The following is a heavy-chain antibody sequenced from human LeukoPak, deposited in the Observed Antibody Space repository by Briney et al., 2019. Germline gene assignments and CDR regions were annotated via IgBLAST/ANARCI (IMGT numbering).Heavy chain of an antibody. Sequence: GRSLRLSCAASRFTFSSDAMHWVRQAPGQGLEWVAAISHDGSNQYYADSVKGRFTISRDNSRNTLYLQMNSLRAEDTAAYYCARATTVVTPNKYYYYYGMDVWGQGTTVTVSS. CDR1: RFTFSSDA. D-gene: IGHD4-23*01. CDR3: ARATTVVTPNKYYYYYGMDV. J-gene: IGHJ6*02. CDR2: ISHDGSNQ. V-gene: IGHV3-30*03.